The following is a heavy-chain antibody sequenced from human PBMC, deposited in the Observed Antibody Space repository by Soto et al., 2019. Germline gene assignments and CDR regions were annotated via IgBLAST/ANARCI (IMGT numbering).Heavy chain of an antibody. CDR1: GYTFTNYD. V-gene: IGHV1-8*01. J-gene: IGHJ4*02. Sequence: QVQLVQSGTEVKNLGASVKVSCKASGYTFTNYDINWVRQPTGQGLEWMGWMNPSTGNSGYAQNFHGRLTLTRNTSIRTAYMELRSLRSQDPAVYYCARGLSPRDCYTGHWGQGTLVTVSS. CDR3: ARGLSPRDCYTGH. CDR2: MNPSTGNS. D-gene: IGHD2-21*01.